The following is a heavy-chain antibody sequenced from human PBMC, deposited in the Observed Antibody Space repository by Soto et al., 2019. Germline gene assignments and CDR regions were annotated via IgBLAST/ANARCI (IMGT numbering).Heavy chain of an antibody. V-gene: IGHV3-30-3*01. Sequence: QVQLVESGGGVVQPGRSLRLSCAASGFTFSSYAMHWVRQAPGKGLEWVAVISYDGSNKYYADSVKGRFTISRDNSKNTLYLQMNSLRAEDTAVYYCARDFGTAAAGEGYYYYGMDVWGQGTTVTVSS. D-gene: IGHD6-13*01. CDR2: ISYDGSNK. CDR3: ARDFGTAAAGEGYYYYGMDV. CDR1: GFTFSSYA. J-gene: IGHJ6*02.